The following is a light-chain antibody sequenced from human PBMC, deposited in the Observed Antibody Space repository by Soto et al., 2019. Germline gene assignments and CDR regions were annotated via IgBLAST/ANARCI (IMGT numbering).Light chain of an antibody. CDR3: QQSYGTPLT. CDR2: AAS. J-gene: IGKJ4*01. Sequence: DMEMTQSPSSLSASVGDRVTITCRASQSISNYLNWYQHKPGKVPNLLIYAASSLQSGVPTRFSGSGSGTHFTRTINSLQPEDFATYYCQQSYGTPLTFGGGTKIEIK. CDR1: QSISNY. V-gene: IGKV1-39*01.